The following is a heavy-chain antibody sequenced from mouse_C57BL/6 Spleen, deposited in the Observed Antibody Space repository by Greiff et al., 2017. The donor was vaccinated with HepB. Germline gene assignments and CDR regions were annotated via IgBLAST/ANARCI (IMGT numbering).Heavy chain of an antibody. D-gene: IGHD1-1*02. CDR1: GFTFSSYT. CDR2: ISGGGGNT. CDR3: ARPYGGYWYFDV. J-gene: IGHJ1*03. V-gene: IGHV5-9*01. Sequence: EVKLMESGGGLVKPGGSLKLSCAASGFTFSSYTMSWVRQTPEKRLEWVATISGGGGNTYYPDRVKGRFTISRDHAKNTLYLQMSSLRSEDTALYYCARPYGGYWYFDVWGTGTTVTVS.